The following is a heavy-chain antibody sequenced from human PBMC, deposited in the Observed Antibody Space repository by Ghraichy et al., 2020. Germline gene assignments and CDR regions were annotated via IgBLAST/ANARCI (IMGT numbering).Heavy chain of an antibody. J-gene: IGHJ4*02. D-gene: IGHD4-23*01. V-gene: IGHV3-30-3*01. CDR1: GFTFSSYA. Sequence: GGSLRLSCAASGFTFSSYAMHWVRQAPGKGLEWVAVISYDGSNKYYTDSVKGRFTISRDNSKNTLYLQMNSLRPEDTAVYYCARDGHGGGNDFDYWGQGTMVTVSS. CDR2: ISYDGSNK. CDR3: ARDGHGGGNDFDY.